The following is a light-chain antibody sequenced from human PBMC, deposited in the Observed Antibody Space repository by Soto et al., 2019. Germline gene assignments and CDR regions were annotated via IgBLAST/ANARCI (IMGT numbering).Light chain of an antibody. CDR1: SSDVGGYNY. V-gene: IGLV2-8*01. CDR3: SSYAGSNNV. Sequence: ALTQPPSASGSPGQSVTISCTGTSSDVGGYNYVSWYQQHPGKAPKLMIYEVSKRPSGVPDRFSDSKSGNTASLTVSGLQAEDEADYYCSSYAGSNNVFGTGTKLTVL. J-gene: IGLJ1*01. CDR2: EVS.